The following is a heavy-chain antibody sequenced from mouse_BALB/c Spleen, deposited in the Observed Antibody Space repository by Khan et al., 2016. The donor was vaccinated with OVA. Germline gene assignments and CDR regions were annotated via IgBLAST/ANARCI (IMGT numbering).Heavy chain of an antibody. V-gene: IGHV1S134*01. CDR1: GSTFTSYG. Sequence: EVQLQESGAELGRPGSSVKLSCKTSGSTFTSYGIKWVKQRPGQGLEWIGYIYPGNGYTEYNEKFQGKAILTSDPSSSTAYMQLRSLTSDDSAIYFCTTAYYRYYFDYWGQGTTLTVSS. CDR3: TTAYYRYYFDY. CDR2: IYPGNGYT. J-gene: IGHJ2*01. D-gene: IGHD2-12*01.